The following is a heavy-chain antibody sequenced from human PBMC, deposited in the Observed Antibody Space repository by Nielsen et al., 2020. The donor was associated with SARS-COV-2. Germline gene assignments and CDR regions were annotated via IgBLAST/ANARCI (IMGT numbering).Heavy chain of an antibody. J-gene: IGHJ5*02. D-gene: IGHD3-10*01. CDR2: IYYTGIT. CDR3: ARHYYGSGIYYNIRCFDP. Sequence: SETLSLTCTVSGGSVSGYYWSWIRQVPEKGLEWIGYIYYTGITNYNPSLKGRVSISVDTSNNQVSLRLSSVTAADTAVYFCARHYYGSGIYYNIRCFDPWGQGTLVAVSS. CDR1: GGSVSGYY. V-gene: IGHV4-59*08.